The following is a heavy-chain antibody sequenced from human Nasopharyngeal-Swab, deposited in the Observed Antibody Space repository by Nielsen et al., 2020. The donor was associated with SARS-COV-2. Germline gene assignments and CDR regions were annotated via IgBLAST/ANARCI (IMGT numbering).Heavy chain of an antibody. D-gene: IGHD3-3*01. CDR3: ARNPGYYDFWSGYPNWFDP. CDR2: IIPIFGTA. J-gene: IGHJ5*02. CDR1: GGTFSSYA. V-gene: IGHV1-69*13. Sequence: SVKVSCKASGGTFSSYAISWVRQAPGQGLEWMGGIIPIFGTANYAQKFQGRVTITADESTSTAYMELSSLRSEDTAVYCCARNPGYYDFWSGYPNWFDPWGQGTLVTVSS.